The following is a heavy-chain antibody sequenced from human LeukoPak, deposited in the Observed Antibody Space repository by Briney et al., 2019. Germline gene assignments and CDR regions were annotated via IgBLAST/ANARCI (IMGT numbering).Heavy chain of an antibody. V-gene: IGHV4-59*11. CDR3: ARGTIRYTTTYSFDY. CDR1: GTSISYHY. CDR2: IYYSGVT. J-gene: IGHJ4*01. Sequence: SETLSLTCTVSGTSISYHYWSWIRQPPGKGLGWIGYIYYSGVTNYNPSLKSRVTMSVDTSKNQFSLKLSSMTAADTAVFYCARGTIRYTTTYSFDYWGHGNLVTVSS. D-gene: IGHD2-2*02.